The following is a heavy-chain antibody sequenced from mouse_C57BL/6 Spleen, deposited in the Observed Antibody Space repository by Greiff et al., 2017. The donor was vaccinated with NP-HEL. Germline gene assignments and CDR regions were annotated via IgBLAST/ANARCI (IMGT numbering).Heavy chain of an antibody. D-gene: IGHD1-1*01. CDR2: IYPGSGST. CDR3: AREGIITTVVADY. CDR1: GYTFTSYW. J-gene: IGHJ2*01. Sequence: VQLQQPGAELVKPGASVKMSCKASGYTFTSYWITWVKQRPGQGLEWIGDIYPGSGSTNYNEKFKSKATLTVDTSSSTAYMQLSSLTSEDSAVDYCAREGIITTVVADYWGQGTTLTVSS. V-gene: IGHV1-55*01.